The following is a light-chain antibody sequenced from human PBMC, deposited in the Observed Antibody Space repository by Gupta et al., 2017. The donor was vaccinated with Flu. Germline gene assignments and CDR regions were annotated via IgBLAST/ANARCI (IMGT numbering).Light chain of an antibody. CDR1: KSNIGNNY. CDR3: VAWDDSLSGPV. J-gene: IGLJ3*02. V-gene: IGLV1-47*01. CDR2: RNY. Sequence: QSVVTQSPSVSGTPGQWVSMSCSGSKSNIGNNYVYWYQQLPGAAPKLLIYRNYQRPSEVPDRFSGSKSGTSASLAINGLRSEEEANYYCVAWDDSLSGPVFGGGTKVTGL.